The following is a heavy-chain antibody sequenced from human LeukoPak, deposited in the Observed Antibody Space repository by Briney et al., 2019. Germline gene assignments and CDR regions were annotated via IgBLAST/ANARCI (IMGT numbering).Heavy chain of an antibody. J-gene: IGHJ4*02. D-gene: IGHD6-19*01. CDR3: MREVEQWLVN. CDR2: ISSSSSAI. CDR1: GFIFSTYS. V-gene: IGHV3-48*01. Sequence: GGSLRLSCAASGFIFSTYSINWVRQAPGKGLEWVSYISSSSSAIYYADSLKGRFTISRDNSKNTLYLQMNSLRAEDTAVYSCMREVEQWLVNWGQGTLVTVSS.